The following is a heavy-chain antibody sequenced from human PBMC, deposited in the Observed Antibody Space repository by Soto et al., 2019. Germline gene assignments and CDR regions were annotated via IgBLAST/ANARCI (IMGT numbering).Heavy chain of an antibody. V-gene: IGHV2-5*02. D-gene: IGHD3-3*01. CDR3: AHRVLRTVFGLVTTTAIYFDF. J-gene: IGHJ4*02. Sequence: QITLNESGPTQVKPRQTLTLTCTFSGFSLTTSGLRVGWIRQSPGKAPEWLALIYWDDDKRYSPSLKSRLTITKDTSKNQVVLTMADLDPADTVTYYCAHRVLRTVFGLVTTTAIYFDFWGQGTPVAVSS. CDR1: GFSLTTSGLR. CDR2: IYWDDDK.